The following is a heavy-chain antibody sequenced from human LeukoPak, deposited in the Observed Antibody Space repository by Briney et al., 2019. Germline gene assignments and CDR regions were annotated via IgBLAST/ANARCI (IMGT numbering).Heavy chain of an antibody. Sequence: SVKVSCKASGGTFSSYAISWVRQAPGQGLEWMGGIIPIFGTANYAQKFQGRVTITADESTSTAYMELSSLRSEDTAVYYCARECETIVGVIDYWGQGTLVTVSS. V-gene: IGHV1-69*01. CDR3: ARECETIVGVIDY. D-gene: IGHD1-26*01. CDR2: IIPIFGTA. CDR1: GGTFSSYA. J-gene: IGHJ4*02.